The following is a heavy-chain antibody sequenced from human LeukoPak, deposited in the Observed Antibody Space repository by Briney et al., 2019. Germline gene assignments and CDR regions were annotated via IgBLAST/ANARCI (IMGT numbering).Heavy chain of an antibody. CDR1: GFTFDDYA. D-gene: IGHD4-11*01. J-gene: IGHJ6*03. CDR3: AKDSTGYYYHYMDV. V-gene: IGHV3-9*01. Sequence: GRSLRLSCAASGFTFDDYAMHWVRQAPGKGLEWVSGISWNSGSIGYADSVKGRFTISRDNAKNSLYLQMNSLRAEDTALNYCAKDSTGYYYHYMDVWGKGTTVTVSS. CDR2: ISWNSGSI.